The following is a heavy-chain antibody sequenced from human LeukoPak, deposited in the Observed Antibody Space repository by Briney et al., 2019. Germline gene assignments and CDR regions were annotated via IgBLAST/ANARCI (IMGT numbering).Heavy chain of an antibody. D-gene: IGHD4-17*01. V-gene: IGHV4-39*01. CDR1: GGSISSSSYY. Sequence: SETLSLTCTVSGGSISSSSYYWGWIRQPPGKGLEWIGSIYYSGSTYYNPSLKSRVTISVDTSKNQFSLKLSSVTAADTAVYYCARPKDDYGDYHNWFDPWGQGTLVTVSS. CDR2: IYYSGST. CDR3: ARPKDDYGDYHNWFDP. J-gene: IGHJ5*02.